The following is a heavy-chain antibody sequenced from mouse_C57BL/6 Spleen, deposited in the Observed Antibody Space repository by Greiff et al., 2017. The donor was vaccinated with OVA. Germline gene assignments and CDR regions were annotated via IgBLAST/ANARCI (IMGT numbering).Heavy chain of an antibody. CDR2: IDPETGGT. J-gene: IGHJ2*01. CDR1: GYTFTDYE. V-gene: IGHV1-15*01. D-gene: IGHD2-2*01. Sequence: QVQLQQSGAELVRPGASVTLSCKASGYTFTDYEMQWVKQTPVHGLEWIGAIDPETGGTAYNQKFKGKAILTADKSSSTAYMELRSLTSEDSAVYYCTRGDGYESFDYWGQGTTLTVSS. CDR3: TRGDGYESFDY.